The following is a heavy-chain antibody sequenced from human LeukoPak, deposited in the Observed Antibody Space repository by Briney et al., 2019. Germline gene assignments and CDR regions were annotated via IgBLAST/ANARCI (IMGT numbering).Heavy chain of an antibody. CDR1: GFTFSNYD. D-gene: IGHD6-13*01. CDR2: ISGSGGST. Sequence: PGGTLRLSCAASGFTFSNYDMSWVRQAPGKGLEWVSAISGSGGSTYYADSVKGRFTISRDNAKNSLYLQMNSLRAEDTALYYCAKDTLAAAGTCFDYWGQGTLVTVSS. V-gene: IGHV3-23*01. J-gene: IGHJ4*02. CDR3: AKDTLAAAGTCFDY.